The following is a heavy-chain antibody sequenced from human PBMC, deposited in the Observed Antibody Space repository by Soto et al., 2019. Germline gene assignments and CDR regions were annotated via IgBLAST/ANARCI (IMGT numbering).Heavy chain of an antibody. CDR3: ARDSEPYSSSWYGYYYYYYGMDV. J-gene: IGHJ6*02. D-gene: IGHD6-13*01. CDR2: ISAYNGNT. V-gene: IGHV1-18*01. CDR1: GYTFTSYG. Sequence: ASVKVSCKASGYTFTSYGISWVRQAPGQGLEWMGWISAYNGNTNYAQKLQGRVTMTTDTSTSTAYMELRSLRSDDTAVYYCARDSEPYSSSWYGYYYYYYGMDVWGQGTTVTVSS.